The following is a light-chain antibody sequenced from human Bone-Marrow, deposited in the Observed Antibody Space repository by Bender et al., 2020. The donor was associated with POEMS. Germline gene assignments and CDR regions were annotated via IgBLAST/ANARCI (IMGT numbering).Light chain of an antibody. J-gene: IGLJ3*02. CDR2: EST. CDR3: CSYSSTSTLV. CDR1: SSDVGTYNY. V-gene: IGLV2-23*01. Sequence: QSALTQPASVSGSPGQSITITCTGTSSDVGTYNYVSWYQQHPGKAPKLMIFESTKRPSGISNRFSGSKSGNTASLTISGLQAEDKADYYCCSYSSTSTLVFGGGTKLTVL.